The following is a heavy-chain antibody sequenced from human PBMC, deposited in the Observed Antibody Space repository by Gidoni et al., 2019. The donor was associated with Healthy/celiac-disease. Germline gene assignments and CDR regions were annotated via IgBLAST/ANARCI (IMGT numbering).Heavy chain of an antibody. D-gene: IGHD3-3*01. CDR2: IIPTFGTA. Sequence: QVQLVQSGAEVKKPGSSVKVSCKASGGTFSSYALSWVRQAPGQGLEWMGGIIPTFGTANYAQKFQGRVTITADESTSTAYMELSSLRSEDTAVYYCARIRNFWSGRRTTYYMDVWGKGTTVTVSS. V-gene: IGHV1-69*01. J-gene: IGHJ6*03. CDR1: GGTFSSYA. CDR3: ARIRNFWSGRRTTYYMDV.